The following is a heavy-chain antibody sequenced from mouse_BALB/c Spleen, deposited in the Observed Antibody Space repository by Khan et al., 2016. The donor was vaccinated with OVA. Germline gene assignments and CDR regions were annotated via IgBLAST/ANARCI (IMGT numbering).Heavy chain of an antibody. Sequence: DLVKPGASVKLSCKASGYTFTSYWINWIKQRPGQGLEWIGRIAPGSGSTDYNEMFKGKATLTVDTSSNTAYIQFNSLSSEDSAVYFCARKLYYFDYWGQGTTLTVSS. CDR2: IAPGSGST. CDR1: GYTFTSYW. J-gene: IGHJ2*01. CDR3: ARKLYYFDY. V-gene: IGHV1S41*01.